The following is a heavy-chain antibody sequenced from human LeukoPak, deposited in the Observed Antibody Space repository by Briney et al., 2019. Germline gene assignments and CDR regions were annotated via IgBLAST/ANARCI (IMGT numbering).Heavy chain of an antibody. Sequence: KPSETLSLTCTVSGGSISNYYWSWIRQPAGKGLEWIGRIYTSGSTNYNPSLKSRVTVSLDTSNNQFSLKLSSVTAADTAVYYCARGALISSSWPYWYFDLWGRGTLVTVSS. D-gene: IGHD6-13*01. CDR3: ARGALISSSWPYWYFDL. V-gene: IGHV4-4*07. CDR1: GGSISNYY. CDR2: IYTSGST. J-gene: IGHJ2*01.